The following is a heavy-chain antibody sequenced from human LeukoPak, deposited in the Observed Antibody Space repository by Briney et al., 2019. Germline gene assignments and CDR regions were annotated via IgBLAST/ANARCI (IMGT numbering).Heavy chain of an antibody. CDR1: GFTFSSYS. V-gene: IGHV3-21*01. CDR3: AREMGIMVRGFSARLDAFDI. D-gene: IGHD3-10*01. Sequence: GGSLRLSCAASGFTFSSYSMNWVRQAPGKGLEWVSSISSSSSYIYYADSVKGRFTISRDNAKNSLYLQMNSLRAENTAVYYCAREMGIMVRGFSARLDAFDIWGQGTMVTVSS. J-gene: IGHJ3*02. CDR2: ISSSSSYI.